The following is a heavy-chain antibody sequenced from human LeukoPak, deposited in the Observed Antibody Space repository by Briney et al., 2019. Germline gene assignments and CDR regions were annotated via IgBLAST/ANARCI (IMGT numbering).Heavy chain of an antibody. CDR2: IKQAGSER. Sequence: PGGSLRLSCAASGFVFSSYWMSWVRQAPGKGLEWVANIKQAGSERNYVDSLRGRFTISRDNAKNSLYLQMNSLSAEDTAVYYCATSRSFDYWGQGTLVTVSS. V-gene: IGHV3-7*01. J-gene: IGHJ4*02. CDR1: GFVFSSYW. CDR3: ATSRSFDY.